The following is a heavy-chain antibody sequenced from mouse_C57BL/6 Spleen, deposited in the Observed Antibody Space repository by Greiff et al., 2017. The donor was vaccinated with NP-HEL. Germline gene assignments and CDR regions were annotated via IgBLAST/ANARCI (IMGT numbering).Heavy chain of an antibody. D-gene: IGHD2-4*01. CDR3: ARSPLLYYDYVPFAY. J-gene: IGHJ3*01. V-gene: IGHV1-7*01. CDR1: GYTFTSYW. CDR2: INPSSGYT. Sequence: QVQLQQSGAELAKPGASVKLSCKASGYTFTSYWMHWVKQRPGQGLEWIGYINPSSGYTKYNQKFKDKATLTADKSSSTAYMKLSSLTYEDSAVYYCARSPLLYYDYVPFAYWGQGTLVTVSA.